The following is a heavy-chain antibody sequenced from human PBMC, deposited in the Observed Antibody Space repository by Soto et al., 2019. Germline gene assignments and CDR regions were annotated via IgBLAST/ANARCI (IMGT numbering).Heavy chain of an antibody. V-gene: IGHV3-33*01. CDR3: ARGVAPFDY. D-gene: IGHD5-12*01. Sequence: PGGSLRLSCAASGFTFTTYAMHWVRQAPGKGLEWVALFWHDGTKIYYADPVRGRFTVSRDNSRNTLYLVMSSLRAEDTAVYYCARGVAPFDYWGRGTQVTVSS. CDR1: GFTFTTYA. CDR2: FWHDGTKI. J-gene: IGHJ4*02.